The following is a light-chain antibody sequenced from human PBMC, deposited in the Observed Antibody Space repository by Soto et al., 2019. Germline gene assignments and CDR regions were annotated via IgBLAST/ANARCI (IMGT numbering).Light chain of an antibody. J-gene: IGKJ5*01. V-gene: IGKV3-20*01. CDR2: DAS. CDR1: QSVSSSY. CDR3: QQSGSSLIT. Sequence: SQSPSTKTLSPGSRATLSCRTSQSVSSSYLAWYQQKPGQAPRLLIYDASNRATGIPARFSGSGSGTDFTLTINRLEPEDFAVDQCQQSGSSLITFGQGTRLEIK.